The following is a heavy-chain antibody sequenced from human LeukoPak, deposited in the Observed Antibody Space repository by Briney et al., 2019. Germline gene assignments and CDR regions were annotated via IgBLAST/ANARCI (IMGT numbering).Heavy chain of an antibody. Sequence: SETLSLTCTVSGGSISSSSYYWGWIRQPPGKGLEWIGSIYYSGSTYCNPSLKSRVTISVDTSKNQFSLKLSSVTAADTAVYYCARRCGGDCYPGNAFDIWGQGTMVTVSS. CDR2: IYYSGST. V-gene: IGHV4-39*01. CDR1: GGSISSSSYY. CDR3: ARRCGGDCYPGNAFDI. J-gene: IGHJ3*02. D-gene: IGHD2-21*02.